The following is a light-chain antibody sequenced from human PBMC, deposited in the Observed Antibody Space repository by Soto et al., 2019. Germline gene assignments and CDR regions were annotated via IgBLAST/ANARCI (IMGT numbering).Light chain of an antibody. Sequence: HSALTQPRSVSGSPGQSVTISCTGTSSDVGAYNYVSWYQQHPGKAPKFMIYDVTKRPSGVPDRFSGSKSGNTASLTISGLQADDEADYYCCSYAGTYSYVFGTGTKLTVL. CDR2: DVT. J-gene: IGLJ1*01. CDR3: CSYAGTYSYV. V-gene: IGLV2-11*01. CDR1: SSDVGAYNY.